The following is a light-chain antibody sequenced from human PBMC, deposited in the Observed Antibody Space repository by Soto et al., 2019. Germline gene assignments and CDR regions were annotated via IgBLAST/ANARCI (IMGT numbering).Light chain of an antibody. J-gene: IGKJ1*01. V-gene: IGKV1-39*01. Sequence: IQMTQSPSSLSASVGDRVTITCRASQSISTYVNWYQQKPGKAPKLLIYASSSLQSGVPSRFSASGSGTQFTPTIHSLTPEYFAPSYCQPSFSTPRTFGPGNRVE. CDR3: QPSFSTPRT. CDR2: ASS. CDR1: QSISTY.